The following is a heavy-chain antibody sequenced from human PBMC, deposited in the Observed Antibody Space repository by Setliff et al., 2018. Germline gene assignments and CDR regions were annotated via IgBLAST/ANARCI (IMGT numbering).Heavy chain of an antibody. D-gene: IGHD5-12*01. CDR1: GFTFSAHY. Sequence: GGSLRLSCAASGFTFSAHYMDWLRQAPGKGLEWVSSISSSSSYIYYADSVKGRFTISRDNAKNSLYLQMNSLRAEDTAVYYCAREWLQEAFDIWGQGTMVTVSS. CDR2: ISSSSSYI. CDR3: AREWLQEAFDI. V-gene: IGHV3-21*01. J-gene: IGHJ3*02.